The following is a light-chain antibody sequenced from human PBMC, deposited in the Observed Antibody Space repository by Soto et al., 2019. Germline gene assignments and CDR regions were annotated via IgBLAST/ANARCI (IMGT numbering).Light chain of an antibody. CDR1: QDVSFW. J-gene: IGKJ3*01. Sequence: NQSPTSVSSSVGDSVTITCRASQDVSFWLAWYQQTPGKPPRLLIYDGSTLQSGVPTRFSGSGSGTNFTLTISSLQPEDFATYYCQHFYDYPHSFGPGTKVDIK. V-gene: IGKV1D-13*01. CDR3: QHFYDYPHS. CDR2: DGS.